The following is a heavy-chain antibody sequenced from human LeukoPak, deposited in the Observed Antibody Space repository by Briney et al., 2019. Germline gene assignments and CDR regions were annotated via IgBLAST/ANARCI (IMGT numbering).Heavy chain of an antibody. CDR2: ISYDGSNK. V-gene: IGHV3-30*18. Sequence: GGSLRLSCAASGFTFSSYGMHWVRQAPGKGLEWVAVISYDGSNKYYADSVKGRFTISRDNSKNTLYLQMNSLRAEDTAVYYCAKVLSGYGIDYWGQGTLVTVSP. J-gene: IGHJ4*02. CDR3: AKVLSGYGIDY. D-gene: IGHD5-12*01. CDR1: GFTFSSYG.